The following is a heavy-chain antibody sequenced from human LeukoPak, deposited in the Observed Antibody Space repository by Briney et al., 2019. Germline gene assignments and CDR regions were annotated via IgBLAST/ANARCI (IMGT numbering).Heavy chain of an antibody. D-gene: IGHD5-24*01. CDR3: ARSLLLIRQRRDGYNHLWYFDL. CDR1: GGSISSYY. V-gene: IGHV4-59*08. J-gene: IGHJ2*01. CDR2: IYYSGST. Sequence: SETLSLTCTVSGGSISSYYWSWIRQPPGKGLEWIGYIYYSGSTNYNPSLKSRVTISVDTSKNQFSLKLSSVTAADTAVYYCARSLLLIRQRRDGYNHLWYFDLWGRGTLVTVSS.